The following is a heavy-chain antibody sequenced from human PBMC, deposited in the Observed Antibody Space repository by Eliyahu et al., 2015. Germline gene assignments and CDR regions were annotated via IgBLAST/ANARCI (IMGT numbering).Heavy chain of an antibody. J-gene: IGHJ3*02. CDR2: IDWNDXX. V-gene: IGHV2-70*04. Sequence: QVTLKESGPALVKPTQTLTLTCTFSGFSLSSTEXRXXWIRQPPGKALEWLARIDWNDXXFYSTSLKTRLTISKDTSKNQVVLTMTNMDPVDTATYYCARGGAVAASDVFDIWGQGTVVTVSS. CDR3: ARGGAVAASDVFDI. CDR1: GFSLSSTEXR. D-gene: IGHD6-19*01.